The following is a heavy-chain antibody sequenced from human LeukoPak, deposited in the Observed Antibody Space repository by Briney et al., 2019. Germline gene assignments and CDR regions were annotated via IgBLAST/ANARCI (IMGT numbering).Heavy chain of an antibody. Sequence: PSETLSLTCTVSGGSISSYYWRWIRQPPGKGLEWIGYIYYSGSTNYNPSLKSRVTISVDTSKNQFSLKLSSVTAADTAVYYCARGRVWFGESFFYGMDVWGQGTTVTVSS. CDR3: ARGRVWFGESFFYGMDV. J-gene: IGHJ6*02. CDR1: GGSISSYY. V-gene: IGHV4-59*01. D-gene: IGHD3-10*01. CDR2: IYYSGST.